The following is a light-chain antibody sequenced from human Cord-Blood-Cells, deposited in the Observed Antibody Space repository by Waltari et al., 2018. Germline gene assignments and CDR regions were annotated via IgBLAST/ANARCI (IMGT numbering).Light chain of an antibody. V-gene: IGLV3-27*01. CDR3: YSAADNNRV. J-gene: IGLJ3*02. Sequence: SYELPQPSSVSVSPGQTARITCSGAVLAKKYARWFQQKTGHPPVLGIYKDSERPSGIPERVSGSSSGTTVTLTVSGAQVEDEADYYCYSAADNNRVFGGGTKLTVL. CDR1: VLAKKY. CDR2: KDS.